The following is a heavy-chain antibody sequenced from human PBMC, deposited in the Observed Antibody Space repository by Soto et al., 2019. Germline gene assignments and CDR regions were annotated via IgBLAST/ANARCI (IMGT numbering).Heavy chain of an antibody. CDR3: ARDRSLDYYDSSGYYQWKWFDP. CDR1: GYTFTSYG. J-gene: IGHJ5*02. CDR2: ISAYNGNT. Sequence: SVKVSCEASGYTFTSYGISWVRQAPLQGLEWMGWISAYNGNTNYSQKLQGRVTMTTDTSTSTAYMELRSLRSDDTAVYYCARDRSLDYYDSSGYYQWKWFDPWGQGTLVIVSS. D-gene: IGHD3-22*01. V-gene: IGHV1-18*01.